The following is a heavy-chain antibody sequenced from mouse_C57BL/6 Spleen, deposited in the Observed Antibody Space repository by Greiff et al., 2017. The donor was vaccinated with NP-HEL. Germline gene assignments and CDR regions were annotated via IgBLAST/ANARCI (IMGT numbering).Heavy chain of an antibody. V-gene: IGHV1-19*01. D-gene: IGHD2-2*01. CDR1: GYTFTDYY. CDR3: ARAGGYDRYFDY. J-gene: IGHJ2*01. Sequence: EVQLQQSGPVLVKPGASVKMSCKASGYTFTDYYMNWVKQSHGKSLEWIGVINPYNGGTSYNQKFKGKATLTVDKSSTTAYMELNSLTSEDSAVYYCARAGGYDRYFDYWGQGTTLTVSS. CDR2: INPYNGGT.